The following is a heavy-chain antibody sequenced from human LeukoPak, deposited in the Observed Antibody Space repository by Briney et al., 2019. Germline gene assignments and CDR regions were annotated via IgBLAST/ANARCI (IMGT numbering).Heavy chain of an antibody. CDR2: IYPGDSDI. Sequence: GESLKISCKGSGYSFTSYWIGWVRQMPGKGLEWMGIIYPGDSDIRYSPSFQGQVTISADKSITTAYLQWSSLKASDTAMYYCARYYYDRSAGPFDYWGQGTLVTVSS. J-gene: IGHJ4*02. CDR1: GYSFTSYW. D-gene: IGHD3-22*01. CDR3: ARYYYDRSAGPFDY. V-gene: IGHV5-51*01.